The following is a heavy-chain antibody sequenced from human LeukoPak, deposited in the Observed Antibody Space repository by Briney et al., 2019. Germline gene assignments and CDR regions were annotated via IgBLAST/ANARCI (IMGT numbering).Heavy chain of an antibody. CDR2: ISGYNGNT. D-gene: IGHD3-9*01. CDR1: GGTFSSYA. V-gene: IGHV1-18*01. CDR3: ARDRISYDILTGYYEN. J-gene: IGHJ4*02. Sequence: GASVKVSCKASGGTFSSYAISWVRQAPGQGLEWMGWISGYNGNTNYAQKVQGRVTMTTDTSTSTAYMELRSLRSDDTAVYYCARDRISYDILTGYYENWGQGTLVTVSS.